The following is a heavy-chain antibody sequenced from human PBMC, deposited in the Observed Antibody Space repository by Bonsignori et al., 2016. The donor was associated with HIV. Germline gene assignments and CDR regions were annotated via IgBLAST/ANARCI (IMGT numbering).Heavy chain of an antibody. D-gene: IGHD3-3*01. Sequence: SVKVSCKASGGTFRSYAVNWVREAPGQGLEWMGGVSPILGSANYAQKFQGRVSITADRSTGTAYMELSGLRSEDTAVYFCARGGVPRSKSGYGDAFDIWGLGTMVTVSS. CDR1: GGTFRSYA. CDR2: VSPILGSA. J-gene: IGHJ3*02. CDR3: ARGGVPRSKSGYGDAFDI. V-gene: IGHV1-69*10.